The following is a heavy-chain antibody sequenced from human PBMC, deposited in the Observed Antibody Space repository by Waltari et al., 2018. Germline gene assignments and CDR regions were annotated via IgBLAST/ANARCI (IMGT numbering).Heavy chain of an antibody. CDR1: GFSLSTSGVG. V-gene: IGHV2-5*02. CDR2: IWWDYDK. D-gene: IGHD3-10*01. J-gene: IGHJ5*02. Sequence: QIALKESAPTLVKTKETLTLTCTFPGFSLSTSGVGVGWIRQAPGKALGWLSLIWWDYDKYYSPSLKNRLSITKDTSKNLVVLTMTNVEPADTATYYCAHKPQSDYIGSGNYRNWLDPWGQGTLVTVSS. CDR3: AHKPQSDYIGSGNYRNWLDP.